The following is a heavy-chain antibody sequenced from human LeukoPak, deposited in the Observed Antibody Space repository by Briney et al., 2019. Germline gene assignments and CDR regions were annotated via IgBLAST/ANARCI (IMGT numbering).Heavy chain of an antibody. V-gene: IGHV5-51*01. J-gene: IGHJ4*02. CDR1: GYSFKFYW. D-gene: IGHD3-10*01. CDR2: IYPSDSDT. Sequence: RGESLKISCKGSGYSFKFYWIAWVRGMPGKGLEWMGIIYPSDSDTRYSPSFQGQVTISVGRSISTAYLQWSSLKASDTAVYYCARQDGSGIYYFDYWGQGTLVTVSS. CDR3: ARQDGSGIYYFDY.